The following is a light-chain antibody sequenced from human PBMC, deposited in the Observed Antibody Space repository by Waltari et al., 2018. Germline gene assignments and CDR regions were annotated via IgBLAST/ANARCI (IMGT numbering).Light chain of an antibody. CDR1: ISDVGGHNY. V-gene: IGLV2-11*01. CDR2: DVN. J-gene: IGLJ1*01. CDR3: YSYAGSSSFV. Sequence: QSALTQPRSVSGSPGQSVTISCTGTISDVGGHNYVSWYQQHPGKAPKLMIYDVNKRPPGAPDRFAGSKSGNTASLTISGLQGEDEADYYCYSYAGSSSFVFGTGTEIIVL.